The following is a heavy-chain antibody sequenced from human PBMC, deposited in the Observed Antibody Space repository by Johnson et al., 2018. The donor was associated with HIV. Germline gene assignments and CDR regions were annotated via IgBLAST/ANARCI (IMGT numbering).Heavy chain of an antibody. CDR3: ARPIARGASDI. CDR2: IKGDGSEK. V-gene: IGHV3-7*05. CDR1: GFTFRSYW. Sequence: MQLVESGGGLVQPGGSLRLSCAASGFTFRSYWMRWVRQAPGTGLEWVANIKGDGSEKYHVDSVRGRFTLSRDNAKNSLYLQMDSLRAEDTAIYYCARPIARGASDIWGQGTMVTVSS. D-gene: IGHD3-10*01. J-gene: IGHJ3*02.